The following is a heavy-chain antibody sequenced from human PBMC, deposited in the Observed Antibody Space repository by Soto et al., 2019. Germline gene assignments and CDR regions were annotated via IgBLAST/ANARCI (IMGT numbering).Heavy chain of an antibody. CDR3: AHIVSGGYSSGWYGFFYDF. CDR2: IYWDDDK. D-gene: IGHD6-19*01. J-gene: IGHJ4*02. CDR1: GLSLSTTGVG. Sequence: LTGTCSINGLSLSTTGVGVGWIRQPPGKALEWLALIYWDDDKRYSPSLQSGLTITKDTSKNQVVLTMTDVGPADTGTYYCAHIVSGGYSSGWYGFFYDFWSQGTLVTAPQ. V-gene: IGHV2-5*02.